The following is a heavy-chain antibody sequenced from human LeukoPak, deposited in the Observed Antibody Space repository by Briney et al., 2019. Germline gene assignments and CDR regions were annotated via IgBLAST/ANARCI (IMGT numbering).Heavy chain of an antibody. Sequence: GRSLRLSCAASGFTFNSYGMHWVRQAPGKGLEWVAFIWYDGSNKYYADSVKGRFTISRDNSKNTLYLQMNSLRAEDTAVYYCARARTTRGFDYWGQGTLVTVSS. J-gene: IGHJ4*02. CDR2: IWYDGSNK. CDR3: ARARTTRGFDY. D-gene: IGHD4-17*01. CDR1: GFTFNSYG. V-gene: IGHV3-33*01.